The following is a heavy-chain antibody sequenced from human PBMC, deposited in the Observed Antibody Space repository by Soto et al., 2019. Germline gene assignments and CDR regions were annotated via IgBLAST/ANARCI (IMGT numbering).Heavy chain of an antibody. CDR1: GDSFSNDY. CDR2: IYPSGTT. J-gene: IGHJ6*02. D-gene: IGHD3-16*01. CDR3: ATDGFASAGMDS. Sequence: PSETLSLTCTVSGDSFSNDYWSWIRQPAGKGLEWIGRIYPSGTTNYNPSLKSRLTMSRDTSKNQFSLSLRSVTAADTAVYFCATDGFASAGMDSWGQGTTVTVYS. V-gene: IGHV4-4*07.